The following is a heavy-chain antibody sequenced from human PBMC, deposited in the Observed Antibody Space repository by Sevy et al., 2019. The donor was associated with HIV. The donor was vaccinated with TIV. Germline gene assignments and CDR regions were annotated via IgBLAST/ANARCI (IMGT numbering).Heavy chain of an antibody. Sequence: GGSLRLSCAASGFTFSNAWMSWVRQAPGKGLEWVGRIKSKIDGAKGDLAAPVKGRVTISRDDSRNTLYLQMNSLKFEDTGVYYCATGLGKSDFDFWGQGTLVTVSS. D-gene: IGHD3-9*01. J-gene: IGHJ4*02. CDR3: ATGLGKSDFDF. CDR2: IKSKIDGAKG. V-gene: IGHV3-15*01. CDR1: GFTFSNAW.